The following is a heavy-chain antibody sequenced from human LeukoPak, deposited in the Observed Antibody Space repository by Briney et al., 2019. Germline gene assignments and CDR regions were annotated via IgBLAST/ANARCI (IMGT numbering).Heavy chain of an antibody. V-gene: IGHV3-9*01. J-gene: IGHJ4*02. Sequence: GGSLRLSCAASGFTFDDYAMHWVRQAPGKGLERVSGISWNSGSIGYADSVKGRFTISRDNAKNSLYLQMNSLRAEDTALYYCAKDIDAAVAGPFDYWGQGTLVTVSS. CDR1: GFTFDDYA. CDR2: ISWNSGSI. D-gene: IGHD6-19*01. CDR3: AKDIDAAVAGPFDY.